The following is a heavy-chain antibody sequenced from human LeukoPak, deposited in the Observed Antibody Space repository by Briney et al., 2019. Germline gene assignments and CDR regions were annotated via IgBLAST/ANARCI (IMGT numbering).Heavy chain of an antibody. CDR1: GGSFSGYY. J-gene: IGHJ4*02. CDR3: ARTYYYGSGFDY. V-gene: IGHV4-34*01. CDR2: INHSGST. Sequence: SETLTLTCAVYGGSFSGYYWSWIRQPPGKGLEWIGEINHSGSTNYNPSLKSRVTISVDTSKNQFSLKLSSVTAADTAVYYCARTYYYGSGFDYWGQGTLVTVSS. D-gene: IGHD3-10*01.